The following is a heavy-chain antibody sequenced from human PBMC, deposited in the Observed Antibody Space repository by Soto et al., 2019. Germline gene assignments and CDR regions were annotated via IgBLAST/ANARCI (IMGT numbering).Heavy chain of an antibody. V-gene: IGHV1-3*01. J-gene: IGHJ4*02. CDR2: INAGNGNT. CDR1: GYTFTSYA. D-gene: IGHD1-26*01. CDR3: ARAQGGDNGSYRFDY. Sequence: QVQLVQSGAEVKKPGASVKVSCKASGYTFTSYAMHWVRQAPGQRLEWMGWINAGNGNTKYSQKFQGRVTITRDTPASTADREPSSISSEATAAYYCARAQGGDNGSYRFDYWGQGTLVTVSS.